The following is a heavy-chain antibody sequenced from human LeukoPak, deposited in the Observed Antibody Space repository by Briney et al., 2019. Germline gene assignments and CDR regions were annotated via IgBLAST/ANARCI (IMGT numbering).Heavy chain of an antibody. V-gene: IGHV4-34*01. D-gene: IGHD5-18*01. J-gene: IGHJ5*02. CDR2: INHSGST. Sequence: PSETLSLTCAVYGGSFSGYYWSWIRQPPGKGLEWIGEINHSGSTNYNPSLKSRVTISVDTSKNQFSLKLSSVTAADTAVYYCARDSAPGYSYGGNWFDPWGQGTLVTVSS. CDR1: GGSFSGYY. CDR3: ARDSAPGYSYGGNWFDP.